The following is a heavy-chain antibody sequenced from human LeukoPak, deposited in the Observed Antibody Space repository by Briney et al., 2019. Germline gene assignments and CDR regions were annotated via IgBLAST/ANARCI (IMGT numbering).Heavy chain of an antibody. J-gene: IGHJ6*03. V-gene: IGHV3-66*01. CDR3: ARSQDGSGSYFYYFYIDV. CDR1: GFTFSSYG. CDR2: FYRGGST. Sequence: GGSLRLSCAASGFTFSSYGMSWVRQAPGKGLEWVSIFYRGGSTYYADSVKGRFTVSRDNSKNILYLQMNSLRAEDTAVYYCARSQDGSGSYFYYFYIDVWGKGTTV. D-gene: IGHD3-10*01.